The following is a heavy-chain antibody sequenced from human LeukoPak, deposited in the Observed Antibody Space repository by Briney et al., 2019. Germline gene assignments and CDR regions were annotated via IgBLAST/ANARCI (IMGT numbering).Heavy chain of an antibody. V-gene: IGHV4-38-2*02. CDR2: IYGSGTT. Sequence: PSETLSLTCTVSGYSISSGHFWSWIRQPPGKGLEWIGSIYGSGTTYYDPPLRSRVSISAGTSKNHFSLELSSVTAADTAVYYCASVGGGSPYWGQGTLVTVSS. CDR3: ASVGGGSPY. J-gene: IGHJ4*02. D-gene: IGHD3-16*01. CDR1: GYSISSGHF.